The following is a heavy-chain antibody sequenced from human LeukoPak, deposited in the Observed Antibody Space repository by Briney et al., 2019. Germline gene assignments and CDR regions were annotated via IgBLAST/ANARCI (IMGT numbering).Heavy chain of an antibody. CDR2: INPNSGGT. J-gene: IGHJ4*02. CDR3: ARDLPAAADFDY. D-gene: IGHD6-13*01. Sequence: GASVNVSCKASGYTFTGYYMHWVRQGPGQGLEWMGWINPNSGGTNYAQKFQGRVTMTRDTSISTAYMELSRLRADDTAVYYCARDLPAAADFDYWGQGTLVTVSS. CDR1: GYTFTGYY. V-gene: IGHV1-2*02.